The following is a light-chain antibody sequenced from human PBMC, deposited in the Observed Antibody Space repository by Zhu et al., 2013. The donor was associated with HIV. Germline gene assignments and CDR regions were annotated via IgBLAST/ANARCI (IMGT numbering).Light chain of an antibody. V-gene: IGKV3-15*01. CDR3: QQYGSSWT. CDR2: GAS. J-gene: IGKJ1*01. CDR1: QSVSDN. Sequence: EIVMTQSPAALSVSPGERATLSCRASQSVSDNLAWYQQKAGQAPRLLIYGASTRATGIPARFSGSGSGTEFTLTISSLQSEDFAVYYCQQYGSSWTFGQGTKVEIK.